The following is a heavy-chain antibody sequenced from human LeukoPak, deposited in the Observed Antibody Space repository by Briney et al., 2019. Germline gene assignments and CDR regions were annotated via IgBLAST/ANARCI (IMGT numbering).Heavy chain of an antibody. CDR2: IYYSGST. Sequence: PSETLSLTCTVSGGSISSSSYYWGWIRQPPGKGLEWIGSIYYSGSTYYNPSLKSRVTISVDTSKNQFSLKLSSVTAADTAVYYCATPQGYCSGGSCSFWFDPWGQGTLVTVSS. CDR3: ATPQGYCSGGSCSFWFDP. CDR1: GGSISSSSYY. V-gene: IGHV4-39*01. D-gene: IGHD2-15*01. J-gene: IGHJ5*02.